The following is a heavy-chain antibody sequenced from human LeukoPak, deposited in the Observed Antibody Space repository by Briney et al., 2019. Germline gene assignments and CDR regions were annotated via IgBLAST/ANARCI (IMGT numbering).Heavy chain of an antibody. CDR3: ARRRDGYNYVGKPENYFDY. V-gene: IGHV4-30-4*01. J-gene: IGHJ4*02. CDR1: GGSISSGDYY. D-gene: IGHD5-24*01. CDR2: MYYSGST. Sequence: KPSQTLSLTCTVSGGSISSGDYYWSWIRQPPGKGLEWVGYMYYSGSTYYNPSLKSRVTISVDTSKNQFSLKLSSVTAADTAVYYCARRRDGYNYVGKPENYFDYWGQGTLVTVSS.